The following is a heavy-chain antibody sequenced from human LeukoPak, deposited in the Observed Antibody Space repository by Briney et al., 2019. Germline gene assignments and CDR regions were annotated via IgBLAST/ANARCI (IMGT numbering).Heavy chain of an antibody. Sequence: ASVKVSCKASGYTFTSYGISWVRLAPGQGLEWMGWISAYNGNTSYAQKLQGRVTMTTDTSTSTAYMELRSLRSDDTAVYYCARYDVRYYYYYGMDVWGQGTTVTVSS. J-gene: IGHJ6*02. D-gene: IGHD3-16*01. CDR3: ARYDVRYYYYYGMDV. CDR1: GYTFTSYG. V-gene: IGHV1-18*01. CDR2: ISAYNGNT.